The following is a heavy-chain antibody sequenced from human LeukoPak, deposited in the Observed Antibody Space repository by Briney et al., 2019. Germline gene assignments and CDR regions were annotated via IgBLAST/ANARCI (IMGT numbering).Heavy chain of an antibody. CDR2: ISGNSGSDT. J-gene: IGHJ4*02. Sequence: PGGSLRLSCAASGFTFSSYAMGWVRQAPGKGLEWFSAISGNSGSDTYYADAVKGRFTISRDNSKTTLYLEMNSLRAEGTAVYYCAKGSSSGRPYFFDYWGQGSLVAVSS. V-gene: IGHV3-23*01. D-gene: IGHD3-10*01. CDR1: GFTFSSYA. CDR3: AKGSSSGRPYFFDY.